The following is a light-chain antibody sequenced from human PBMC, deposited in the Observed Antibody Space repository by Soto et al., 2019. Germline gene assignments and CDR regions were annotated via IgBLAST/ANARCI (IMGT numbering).Light chain of an antibody. CDR1: QSVGSY. CDR3: QQRSDWPPT. Sequence: EILLTQSPATLSLSPGERATLSCRASQSVGSYLAWYQQKPGQAPRLLIYDASNRATGIPARFSGSGSGTDFTLTISSLEPEDFAVYFCQQRSDWPPTFGQGTRLEIK. V-gene: IGKV3-11*01. J-gene: IGKJ5*01. CDR2: DAS.